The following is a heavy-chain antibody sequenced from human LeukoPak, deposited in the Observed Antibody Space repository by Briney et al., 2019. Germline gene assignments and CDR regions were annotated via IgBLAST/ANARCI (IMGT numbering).Heavy chain of an antibody. CDR3: AKDGREWPRSLDY. D-gene: IGHD5-12*01. Sequence: GGSLRLSGTASGFTFGDYAMSWFRQAPGKGLEWVSGISGSGGSTYYADSVKGRFTISRDSSKNTLYLQMNSLRAEDTAVYYCAKDGREWPRSLDYWGQGTLVTVSS. V-gene: IGHV3-23*01. J-gene: IGHJ4*02. CDR1: GFTFGDYA. CDR2: ISGSGGST.